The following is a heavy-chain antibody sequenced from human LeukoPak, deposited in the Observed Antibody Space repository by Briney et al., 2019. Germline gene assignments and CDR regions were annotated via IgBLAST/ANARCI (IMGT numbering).Heavy chain of an antibody. CDR2: ISSSSSYI. Sequence: AGGPLSLSCAASGFTFSSYSMNWVRQPPGKGLEWVSSISSSSSYIYYADSVKGRFTISRDNAKNSLYLQMNSLRAEDTAVYYCARWTAAGFDYWGQGTLVTVSS. J-gene: IGHJ4*02. V-gene: IGHV3-21*01. D-gene: IGHD6-13*01. CDR3: ARWTAAGFDY. CDR1: GFTFSSYS.